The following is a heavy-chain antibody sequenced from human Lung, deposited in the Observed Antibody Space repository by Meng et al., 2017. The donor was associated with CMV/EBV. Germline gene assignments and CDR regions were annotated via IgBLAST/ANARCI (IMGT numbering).Heavy chain of an antibody. D-gene: IGHD3-10*01. J-gene: IGHJ4*02. CDR3: ARETPGRSYSDY. Sequence: QVPLRQSGAGLKQPGASVRYSCEASGETFASYGISWLRQAPGQGLEWMGWFVNNVDTYSAQKFQGRVTMTTDTHTSTAFMELRSLRSDDTAVYYCARETPGRSYSDYWGQGTLVTVSS. V-gene: IGHV1-18*01. CDR2: FVNNVDT. CDR1: GETFASYG.